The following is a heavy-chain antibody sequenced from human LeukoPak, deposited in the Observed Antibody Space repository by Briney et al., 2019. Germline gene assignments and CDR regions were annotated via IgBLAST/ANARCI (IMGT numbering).Heavy chain of an antibody. Sequence: GGSLRLSCAASGFTFSDYCMSWIRQAPGKGLEWVSYISSSGSTIYYADSVKGRFTISRDNAKNSLYLQMNSLRDEDTAVYYCARDNWNYVFLIDYWGQGTLVTVSS. CDR1: GFTFSDYC. CDR3: ARDNWNYVFLIDY. J-gene: IGHJ4*02. D-gene: IGHD1-7*01. CDR2: ISSSGSTI. V-gene: IGHV3-11*04.